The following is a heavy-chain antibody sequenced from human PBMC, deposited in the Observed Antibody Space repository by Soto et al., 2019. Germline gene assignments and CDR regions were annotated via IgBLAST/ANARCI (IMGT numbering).Heavy chain of an antibody. V-gene: IGHV1-8*01. J-gene: IGHJ6*02. CDR3: MRGRLFQESYYYYNVDV. Sequence: QVQLVQSGAEVKKPGASVRVSCKASGYSFTSYDINWVRQATGQGLEWMGWMSPNNGNTGSAQKFQRRITMTMDTSVSTAYMELRSLSSEDTAVYYCMRGRLFQESYYYYNVDVWGQGTTVTVSS. D-gene: IGHD3-16*01. CDR2: MSPNNGNT. CDR1: GYSFTSYD.